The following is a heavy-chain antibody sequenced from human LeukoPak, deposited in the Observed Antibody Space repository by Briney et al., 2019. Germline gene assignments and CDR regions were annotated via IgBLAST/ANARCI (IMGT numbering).Heavy chain of an antibody. CDR3: ARGWPLSFIVVIAAARGWFDP. J-gene: IGHJ5*02. D-gene: IGHD2-2*01. V-gene: IGHV7-4-1*02. Sequence: GASVKVSCKASGYTFTNYAMNWVRQAPGQGLEWMGWINTNTGNPTYAQGFTGRFVFSLDTSVSTAYLQISSLKAEDTAVYYCARGWPLSFIVVIAAARGWFDPWGQGTLVTVSS. CDR2: INTNTGNP. CDR1: GYTFTNYA.